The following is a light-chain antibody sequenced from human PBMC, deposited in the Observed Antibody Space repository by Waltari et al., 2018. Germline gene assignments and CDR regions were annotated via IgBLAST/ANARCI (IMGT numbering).Light chain of an antibody. CDR2: DTS. CDR3: QQRRNWPRS. J-gene: IGKJ4*01. Sequence: EIVLTQSPATLSLSPGERATLSCRASQSVSYYLAWYQQRPGQAPRLLIYDTSHRATGIPDRFSVSGSETDFTLTISSLEPEDFAVYYCQQRRNWPRSFGGGTKVEIK. CDR1: QSVSYY. V-gene: IGKV3-11*01.